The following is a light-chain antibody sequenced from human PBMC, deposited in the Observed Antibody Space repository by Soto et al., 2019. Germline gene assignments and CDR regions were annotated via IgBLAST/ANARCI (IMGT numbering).Light chain of an antibody. V-gene: IGKV3-15*01. CDR2: GAS. CDR3: QQYNNWPET. J-gene: IGKJ1*01. CDR1: QSVSSN. Sequence: IGMTQSASTLSVSPGERATLSCRASQSVSSNLAWYQQKPGQAPRLLIYGASTRATGIPARFSGSGSGTEFTLTISSLQSEDFAVYYCQQYNNWPETFGQGTKVAIK.